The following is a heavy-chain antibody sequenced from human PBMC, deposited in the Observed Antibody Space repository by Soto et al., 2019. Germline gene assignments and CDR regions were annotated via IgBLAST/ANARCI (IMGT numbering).Heavy chain of an antibody. J-gene: IGHJ4*02. CDR3: GKATRNGGWFNPFDS. Sequence: GSLRLSCAASGFSFVNYAMNWVRQAPGKGLEWVSGLSGSGTSTYYADSVKGRFTISRDNSRDTLFLQMNSLTANDTAVYYCGKATRNGGWFNPFDSWGQGALVPVSS. CDR1: GFSFVNYA. CDR2: LSGSGTST. D-gene: IGHD6-19*01. V-gene: IGHV3-23*01.